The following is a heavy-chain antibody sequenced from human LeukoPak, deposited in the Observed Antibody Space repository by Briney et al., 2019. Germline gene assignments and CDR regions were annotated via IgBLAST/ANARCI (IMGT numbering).Heavy chain of an antibody. CDR1: GFTFSDYS. J-gene: IGHJ4*02. CDR3: ATERRAIQGYFDY. CDR2: VSYDGSLK. Sequence: GGSLRLSCAASGFTFSDYSMHWIRQAPGKGLEWVGVVSYDGSLKYYAYSVKGRLPISRQNSKTTLYLQMNSLRAEDTAVYYCATERRAIQGYFDYWGQGILVTVSS. D-gene: IGHD5-18*01. V-gene: IGHV3-30*01.